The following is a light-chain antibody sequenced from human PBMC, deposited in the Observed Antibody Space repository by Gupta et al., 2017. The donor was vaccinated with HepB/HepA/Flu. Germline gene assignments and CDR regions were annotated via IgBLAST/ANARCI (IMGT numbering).Light chain of an antibody. Sequence: SALTQPASVSGSPGQSITISCTGTSSDVGTYNSVSWYQQYPGNAPKLLIYDDNNRPSGLANRFSGSKSGNTASLTIAGLQAEDEAEYYCSSCTGTNTLVVFGGGTKLTVL. CDR1: SSDVGTYNS. V-gene: IGLV2-14*03. J-gene: IGLJ2*01. CDR3: SSCTGTNTLVV. CDR2: DDN.